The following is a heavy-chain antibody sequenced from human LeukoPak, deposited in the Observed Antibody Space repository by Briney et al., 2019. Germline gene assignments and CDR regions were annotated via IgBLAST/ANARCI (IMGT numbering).Heavy chain of an antibody. D-gene: IGHD6-13*01. V-gene: IGHV4-59*01. Sequence: PSETLSLTCTVSGGSIGSYYWSWLRQPPGKGLEWIGYIYYSGSTNYNPSLKSRVTISVDTYKNQFSLKLSSVTAADTAVYYCPRALPPTGSSWSPGRGAFDIWGQGTMVTVSS. CDR3: PRALPPTGSSWSPGRGAFDI. CDR2: IYYSGST. J-gene: IGHJ3*02. CDR1: GGSIGSYY.